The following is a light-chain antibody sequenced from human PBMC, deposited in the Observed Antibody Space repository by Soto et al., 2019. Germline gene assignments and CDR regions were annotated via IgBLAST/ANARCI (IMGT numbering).Light chain of an antibody. V-gene: IGLV2-11*01. Sequence: QPALTQPRSVSGSPGQSVTISCTGTSRDVGGYDYVSWYRQDPGKAPKLMIYNVNKRPSGVPDHFSGAKSGNTASLTISGLQAEDEADYYCSSYAGTYTWVFGGGTKLTVL. CDR3: SSYAGTYTWV. CDR1: SRDVGGYDY. CDR2: NVN. J-gene: IGLJ3*02.